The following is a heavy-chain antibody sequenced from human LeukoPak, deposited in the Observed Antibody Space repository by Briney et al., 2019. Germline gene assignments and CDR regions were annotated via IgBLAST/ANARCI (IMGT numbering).Heavy chain of an antibody. V-gene: IGHV3-64D*09. Sequence: GGSLRLLQSAWGFTFRLLATRCAPQAPGKGLEYVSAISSNGASTYYADSVKGRFTISRDNSKNTLYRQMSRLRAEDTAVYYCVKWCRSVRATTWSDIWGRGTMVTVSS. D-gene: IGHD1-1*01. CDR3: VKWCRSVRATTWSDI. CDR1: GFTFRLLA. CDR2: ISSNGAST. J-gene: IGHJ3*02.